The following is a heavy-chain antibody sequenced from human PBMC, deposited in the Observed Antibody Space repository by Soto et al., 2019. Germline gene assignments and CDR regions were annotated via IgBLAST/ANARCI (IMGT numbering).Heavy chain of an antibody. CDR1: GGTFSSYA. CDR3: ASGAMVRGVIITFFP. D-gene: IGHD3-10*01. Sequence: ASVKVSCKASGGTFSSYAISWVRQAPGQGLEWMGGIIPIFGTANYAQKFQGRVTITADESTGTAYMELSSLRSEDTAVYYCASGAMVRGVIITFFPWGQGTLVTVSS. CDR2: IIPIFGTA. J-gene: IGHJ5*02. V-gene: IGHV1-69*13.